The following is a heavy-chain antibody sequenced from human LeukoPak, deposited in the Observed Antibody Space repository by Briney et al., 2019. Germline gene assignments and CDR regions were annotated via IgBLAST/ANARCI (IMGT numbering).Heavy chain of an antibody. CDR2: IYYSGSN. D-gene: IGHD5-18*01. J-gene: IGHJ5*02. Sequence: PSETLSLTCTVSGGSISSRGYYWGWIRQTPGKGLEWFGSIYYSGSNYHNPSLKSRVRMSVDTSKNQFSLKLSSVTAADTAVYYCANMGYSYAPGLFDPWGQGTLVTVSS. CDR3: ANMGYSYAPGLFDP. V-gene: IGHV4-39*07. CDR1: GGSISSRGYY.